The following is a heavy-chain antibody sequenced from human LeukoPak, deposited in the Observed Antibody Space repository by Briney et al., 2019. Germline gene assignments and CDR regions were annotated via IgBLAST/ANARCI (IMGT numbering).Heavy chain of an antibody. D-gene: IGHD6-19*01. J-gene: IGHJ4*02. Sequence: GGSLRLSCVGSGFTFIKCAMSWVRQAPGKGLEWVEIITATGDTAYYADSVKGRFTISRDNSRNTVYMQMDSLRAEDTAIYYCAGDRNSDWYSPLDYWGQGTQVTVS. CDR1: GFTFIKCA. CDR3: AGDRNSDWYSPLDY. CDR2: ITATGDTA. V-gene: IGHV3-23*01.